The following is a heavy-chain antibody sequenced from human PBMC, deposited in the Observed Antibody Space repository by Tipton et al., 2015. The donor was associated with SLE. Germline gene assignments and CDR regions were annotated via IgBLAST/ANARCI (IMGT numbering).Heavy chain of an antibody. CDR2: IAYDGSHR. J-gene: IGHJ4*02. V-gene: IGHV3-30*03. Sequence: SLRLSCEASGFFLGNYYMAWVRQGLGKGLEWVSVIAYDGSHRYYADSVKGRFTISRDKSKNTLYLQMDNLRAEDTAIYYCARDRTRFPVLDYWGQGSLFAVSS. CDR1: GFFLGNYY. CDR3: ARDRTRFPVLDY. D-gene: IGHD3-10*01.